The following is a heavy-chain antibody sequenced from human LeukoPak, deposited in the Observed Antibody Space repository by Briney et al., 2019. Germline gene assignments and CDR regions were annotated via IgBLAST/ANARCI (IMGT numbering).Heavy chain of an antibody. CDR2: IYYSGST. Sequence: PSQTLSLTCTVPGGSISSYYWSSIRQLRGRGREWIGYIYYSGSTNYNPSLKSRVTISVDTSKNQFSLKLSSVTAADTAVYYCASFAYYYYYMDVWGKGTTVTVSS. CDR1: GGSISSYY. J-gene: IGHJ6*03. CDR3: ASFAYYYYYMDV. V-gene: IGHV4-59*01.